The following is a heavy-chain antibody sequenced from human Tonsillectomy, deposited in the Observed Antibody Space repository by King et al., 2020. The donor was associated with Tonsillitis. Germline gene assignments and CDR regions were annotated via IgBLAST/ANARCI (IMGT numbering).Heavy chain of an antibody. Sequence: VQLQQWGAGLLKPSETLSLTCAVYGGSFSGYYWSWIRQPPGKGLEWIGEINHSGSTNYNPSLKSRVTISVDTSKNQFSLKLSSVTAADTAVYYCARGRRRIGFDPGGQGTLVTVSS. D-gene: IGHD2-15*01. CDR2: INHSGST. CDR1: GGSFSGYY. V-gene: IGHV4-34*01. CDR3: ARGRRRIGFDP. J-gene: IGHJ5*02.